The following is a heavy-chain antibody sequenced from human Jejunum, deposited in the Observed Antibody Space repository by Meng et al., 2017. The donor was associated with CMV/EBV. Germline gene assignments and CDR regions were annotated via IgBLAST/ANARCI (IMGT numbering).Heavy chain of an antibody. CDR2: IIPLHGRT. CDR3: ARGEGSLDY. V-gene: IGHV1-69*08. J-gene: IGHJ4*02. Sequence: VSCKTSGDPFSDYSINWVRQAPGQGLEWMGVIIPLHGRTDYAQKFQGRVTFVADRSTLTVYMELSDLRSEDTAVYYCARGEGSLDYWGQGTLVTVSS. CDR1: GDPFSDYS.